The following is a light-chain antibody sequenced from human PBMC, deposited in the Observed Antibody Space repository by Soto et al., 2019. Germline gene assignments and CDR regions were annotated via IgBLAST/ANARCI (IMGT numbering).Light chain of an antibody. Sequence: DTQMTQSPSSLSAFVGGRVTITCRASHDITNYLAWFQQKPGKAPKSLIYAASTLQSGVPSRLRASDHGQDSTLSISALRLENLPINYCKRYKSYPLPFGRG. J-gene: IGKJ2*01. CDR1: HDITNY. CDR2: AAS. V-gene: IGKV1-16*01. CDR3: KRYKSYPLP.